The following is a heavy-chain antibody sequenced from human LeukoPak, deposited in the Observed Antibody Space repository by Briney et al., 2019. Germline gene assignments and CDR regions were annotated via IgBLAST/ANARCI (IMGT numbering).Heavy chain of an antibody. V-gene: IGHV3-15*01. CDR1: GFTFSNAW. J-gene: IGHJ4*02. D-gene: IGHD3-22*01. CDR3: TTEYYYDSSGYIDH. CDR2: IKSKTDGGTT. Sequence: AGGSLRLSCAASGFTFSNAWMSWVRQAPGKGLEWVGRIKSKTDGGTTDYAAPVKGRFTISRDDSKNTLYLQMNSLKTEDTAVYYCTTEYYYDSSGYIDHWGQGTLVTVSS.